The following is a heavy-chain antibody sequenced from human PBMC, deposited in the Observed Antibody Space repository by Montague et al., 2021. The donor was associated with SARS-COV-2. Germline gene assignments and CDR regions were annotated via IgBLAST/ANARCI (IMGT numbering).Heavy chain of an antibody. D-gene: IGHD3-3*01. V-gene: IGHV3-9*01. CDR3: AKDSYYDFWSGYSPGENWFDP. Sequence: SLRLSCAASGFDFFNFDMAWVRQAPGRGLEWVSGISWNSGSIGYADSVKGRFTISRDNAKNSLYLQMNGLRAEDTALYYCAKDSYYDFWSGYSPGENWFDPWGQGTLVTVSS. CDR1: GFDFFNFD. J-gene: IGHJ5*02. CDR2: ISWNSGSI.